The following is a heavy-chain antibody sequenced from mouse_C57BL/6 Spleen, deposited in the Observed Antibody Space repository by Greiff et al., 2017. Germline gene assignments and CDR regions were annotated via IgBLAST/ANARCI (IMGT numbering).Heavy chain of an antibody. CDR2: IDPEDGET. CDR3: ARYGPSTGGDY. CDR1: GFNIKDYY. D-gene: IGHD1-1*01. J-gene: IGHJ2*01. Sequence: VQLQQSGAELVKPGASVKLSCTASGFNIKDYYMHWVKQRPEQGLEWIGRIDPEDGETNYAPKFQGKATITADTSSNTAYLRLSSLTSEDTAGYCSARYGPSTGGDYWGQGTTVTVSS. V-gene: IGHV14-2*01.